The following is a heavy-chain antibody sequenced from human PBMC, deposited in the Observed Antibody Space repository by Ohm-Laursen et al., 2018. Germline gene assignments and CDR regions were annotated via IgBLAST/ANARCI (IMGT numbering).Heavy chain of an antibody. Sequence: ASVKVSCKASGYTFTTYSMHWVRQAPGHGLEWMGWMNPNSGNTGYAQKFQGRVTMTRDTSISTAYMELSRLRSDDTAVYYCARDRLYSSRTSMDVWGQGTTVTVSS. J-gene: IGHJ6*02. CDR1: GYTFTTYS. CDR3: ARDRLYSSRTSMDV. CDR2: MNPNSGNT. D-gene: IGHD6-13*01. V-gene: IGHV1-2*02.